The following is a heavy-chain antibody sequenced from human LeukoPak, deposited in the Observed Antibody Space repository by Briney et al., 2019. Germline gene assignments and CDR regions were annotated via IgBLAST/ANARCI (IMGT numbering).Heavy chain of an antibody. Sequence: SETLSLTCTVSGGSISHSNYYWGWIRQPPGKGLEWTGSIDHSGSTYYNPSLKSRITISVDTSKNQFSLKLSSVTAADTAVYYCARDSALAQAVMFDHWGQGTLVTVSS. CDR1: GGSISHSNYY. D-gene: IGHD6-19*01. CDR2: IDHSGST. V-gene: IGHV4-39*07. J-gene: IGHJ4*02. CDR3: ARDSALAQAVMFDH.